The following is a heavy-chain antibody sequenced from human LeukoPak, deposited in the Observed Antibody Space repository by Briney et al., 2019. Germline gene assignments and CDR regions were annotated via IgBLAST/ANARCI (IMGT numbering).Heavy chain of an antibody. Sequence: GGSLRLSCAASGFTFSSYAMHWVRQAPGKGLEYVSAISSNGGSTYYANSVKGRFTISRDNSKNTLYHQMGSLRAEDMAVYYCARVRGSSWPFDAFIIGAKGKM. V-gene: IGHV3-64*01. CDR2: ISSNGGST. CDR1: GFTFSSYA. CDR3: ARVRGSSWPFDAFII. D-gene: IGHD6-13*01. J-gene: IGHJ3*02.